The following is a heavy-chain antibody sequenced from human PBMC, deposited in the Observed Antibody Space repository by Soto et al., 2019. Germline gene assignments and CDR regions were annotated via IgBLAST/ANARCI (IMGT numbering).Heavy chain of an antibody. CDR2: ISGYNGNT. CDR3: ARGKGMEENYYYYGLDI. Sequence: ASVKVSCKASGYTFTSYGISWVRQAPGQGLEYMGWISGYNGNTNYAQTFQGRVTMTTDTSTSTAYMELRSLRSDDTAVYYCARGKGMEENYYYYGLDIWGQGTTVTVSS. J-gene: IGHJ6*02. D-gene: IGHD1-1*01. CDR1: GYTFTSYG. V-gene: IGHV1-18*04.